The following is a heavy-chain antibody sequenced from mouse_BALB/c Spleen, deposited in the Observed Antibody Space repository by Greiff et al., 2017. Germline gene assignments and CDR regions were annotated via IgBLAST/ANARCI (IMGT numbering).Heavy chain of an antibody. V-gene: IGHV5-17*02. CDR1: GFTFSSFG. CDR2: ISSGSSTI. CDR3: ARDREYAMDY. Sequence: VQLKESGGGLVQPGGSRKLSCAASGFTFSSFGMHWVRQAPEKGLEWVAYISSGSSTIYYADTVKGRFTISRDNPKNTLFLQMTSLRSEDTAMYYCARDREYAMDYWGQGTSVTVSS. J-gene: IGHJ4*01. D-gene: IGHD3-2*01.